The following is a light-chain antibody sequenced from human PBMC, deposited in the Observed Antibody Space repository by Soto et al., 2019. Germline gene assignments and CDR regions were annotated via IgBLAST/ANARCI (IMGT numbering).Light chain of an antibody. CDR3: AAWDDSLNGGV. CDR2: INR. Sequence: QSVLTQPPSASGTPGQRVTISCSGSSSNIGSNDVNWYQQLPGTAPKLLIYINRQRPSGVPDRFSGSRSGTSASLAISGLQSEDEGDYYCAAWDDSLNGGVFGGGTKLTVL. J-gene: IGLJ3*02. CDR1: SSNIGSND. V-gene: IGLV1-44*01.